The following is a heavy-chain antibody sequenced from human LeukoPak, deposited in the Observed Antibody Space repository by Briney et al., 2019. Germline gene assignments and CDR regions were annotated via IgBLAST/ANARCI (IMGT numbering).Heavy chain of an antibody. J-gene: IGHJ4*02. V-gene: IGHV4-31*03. CDR3: ARDRGAGTTTFDY. CDR2: IYYSGST. D-gene: IGHD1-1*01. Sequence: SETLSLTCTVSGGSISSGAYYLSWSRQHPGKGLEWIVYIYYSGSTYYNPSLKSRVTISVDTSKNQFSLKLTSVTAADTAVYYCARDRGAGTTTFDYWGQGTLVTVSS. CDR1: GGSISSGAYY.